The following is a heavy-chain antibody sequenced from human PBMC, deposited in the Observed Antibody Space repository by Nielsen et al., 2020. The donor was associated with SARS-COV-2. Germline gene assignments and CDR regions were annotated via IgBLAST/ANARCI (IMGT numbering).Heavy chain of an antibody. CDR2: ISSSGRTI. J-gene: IGHJ4*02. Sequence: GESLKISCAPSGFTFSSYEMNWVRQAPGKGLEWVSYISSSGRTIYYADSVKGRFTISRDNAKNSLYLQMNSLRAEDTAVYYCARGSGAVAGFGYWGQGTLVTVS. D-gene: IGHD6-19*01. CDR1: GFTFSSYE. V-gene: IGHV3-48*03. CDR3: ARGSGAVAGFGY.